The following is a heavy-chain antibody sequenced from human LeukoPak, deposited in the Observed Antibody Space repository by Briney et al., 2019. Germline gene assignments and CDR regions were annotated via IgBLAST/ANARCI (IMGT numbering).Heavy chain of an antibody. Sequence: GGSLRLSCEASGFTFSDFGMHWVRQAPGKGLEWVAFIRRDGDVIYYADSVKGRFTTSRDNSRNMVYLQLNSLRPEDTAIYYCAKDFIRILALIPWDYWGQGTLVTVSP. CDR2: IRRDGDVI. CDR1: GFTFSDFG. D-gene: IGHD2-21*01. V-gene: IGHV3-30*02. CDR3: AKDFIRILALIPWDY. J-gene: IGHJ4*02.